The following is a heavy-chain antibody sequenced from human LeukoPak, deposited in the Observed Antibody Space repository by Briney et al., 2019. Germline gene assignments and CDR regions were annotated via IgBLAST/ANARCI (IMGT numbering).Heavy chain of an antibody. D-gene: IGHD4-17*01. V-gene: IGHV4-31*03. J-gene: IGHJ3*02. CDR1: GGSISSGGYC. CDR3: ARGISTYGDYSAFDI. CDR2: IYYSGST. Sequence: SETLSLTCTVSGGSISSGGYCWSWIRQHPGKGLEWIGYIYYSGSTYYNPSLKSRVTISVDTSKNQFSLKLSSVTAADTAVYYCARGISTYGDYSAFDIWGQGTMVTVSS.